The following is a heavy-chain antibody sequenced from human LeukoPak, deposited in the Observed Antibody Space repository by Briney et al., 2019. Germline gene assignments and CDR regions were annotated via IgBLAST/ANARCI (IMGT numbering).Heavy chain of an antibody. D-gene: IGHD3-22*01. J-gene: IGHJ4*02. V-gene: IGHV3-21*01. CDR1: GFTFSSYS. CDR3: ARDLNHHYYDSSGFDY. CDR2: ISSSSSYI. Sequence: GGSLRLSCAASGFTFSSYSINWVRQAPGKGLEWVSSISSSSSYIYYADSVKGRFTISRDNAKNSLYLQMNSLRAEDTAVYYCARDLNHHYYDSSGFDYWGQGTLVTVSS.